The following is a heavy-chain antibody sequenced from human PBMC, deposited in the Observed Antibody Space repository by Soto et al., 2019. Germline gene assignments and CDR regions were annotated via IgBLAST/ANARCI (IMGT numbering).Heavy chain of an antibody. CDR1: GFTFSNFG. Sequence: GGSLRLSCAASGFTFSNFGMQWVRQAPGKGLEWVAAISYDGSNKYHADSVKGRLTISIDNSKTTLYLQMYSTRAEETTKYYCAKDKGSSSTYHMDVWGQGTTVTISS. V-gene: IGHV3-30*18. J-gene: IGHJ6*03. D-gene: IGHD6-13*01. CDR3: AKDKGSSSTYHMDV. CDR2: ISYDGSNK.